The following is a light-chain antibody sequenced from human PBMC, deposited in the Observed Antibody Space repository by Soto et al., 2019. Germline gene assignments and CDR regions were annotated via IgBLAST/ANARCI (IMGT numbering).Light chain of an antibody. V-gene: IGKV3-11*01. CDR2: EAS. CDR1: QSLGNL. CDR3: QQYKNWPPPT. Sequence: EIVLAQSPATLSLSPGERATLSCRASQSLGNLLAWYQQKPDQAPRLLIFEASTRATGVPVRISGSGSGTDFTLTISSLEPEDFAVDYCQQYKNWPPPTFGGGTKLQIK. J-gene: IGKJ4*01.